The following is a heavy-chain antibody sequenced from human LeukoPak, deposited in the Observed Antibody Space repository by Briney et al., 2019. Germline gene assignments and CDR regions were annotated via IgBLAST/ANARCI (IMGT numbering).Heavy chain of an antibody. Sequence: PGGSLRLSCAASGFTFSSYSMNWVRQAPGKGLEWVSYISSSSSTIFYADSVKGRFTISRDNAESSLYLQVNSLSVEDTAIYYCTRGKVVVRGTLFDYWGQGTLVTVSS. CDR1: GFTFSSYS. CDR2: ISSSSSTI. J-gene: IGHJ4*02. CDR3: TRGKVVVRGTLFDY. D-gene: IGHD2-15*01. V-gene: IGHV3-48*01.